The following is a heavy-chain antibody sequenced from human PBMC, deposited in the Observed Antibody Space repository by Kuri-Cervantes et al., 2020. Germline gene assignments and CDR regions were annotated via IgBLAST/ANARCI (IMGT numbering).Heavy chain of an antibody. D-gene: IGHD6-13*01. CDR1: GFTFSSYA. CDR2: ISGSGGST. J-gene: IGHJ5*02. Sequence: LSLTCAASGFTFSSYAMSWVRQAPGKGLEWVSAISGSGGSTYYADSVKGRFTISRDNSKNTLYLQMNSLRAEDTAVYYCAGQYGYSITWGQGTLVTVSS. CDR3: AGQYGYSIT. V-gene: IGHV3-23*01.